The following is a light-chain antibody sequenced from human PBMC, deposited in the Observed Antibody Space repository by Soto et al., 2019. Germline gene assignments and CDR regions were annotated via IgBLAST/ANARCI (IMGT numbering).Light chain of an antibody. V-gene: IGKV1-5*01. CDR2: DAS. CDR3: QQYDGN. CDR1: QNINRW. Sequence: DIQMTQSPSTLAASVGDRVTITCRASQNINRWLAWYQQKPGKAPKVLIYDASSLQSGVPSRFSGSRSGTEFTLTITSLQPDDFVTYYCQQYDGNFGPGTKVEFK. J-gene: IGKJ3*01.